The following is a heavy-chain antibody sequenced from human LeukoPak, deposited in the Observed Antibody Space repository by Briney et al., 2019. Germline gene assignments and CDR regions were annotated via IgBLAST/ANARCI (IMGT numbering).Heavy chain of an antibody. CDR3: ARVERNSSGWYGSDY. D-gene: IGHD6-19*01. J-gene: IGHJ4*02. CDR2: MNPNSGNT. CDR1: GYTFTSYD. V-gene: IGHV1-8*01. Sequence: ASVKVSCKASGYTFTSYDINWVRQATGQGLEWMGWMNPNSGNTGYAQKFQGRVTMTRNTSISTAYMELSRLRSDDTAVYYCARVERNSSGWYGSDYWGQGTLVTVSS.